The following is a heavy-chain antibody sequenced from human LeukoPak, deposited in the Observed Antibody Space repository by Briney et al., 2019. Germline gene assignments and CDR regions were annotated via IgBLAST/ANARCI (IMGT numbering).Heavy chain of an antibody. J-gene: IGHJ4*02. D-gene: IGHD2-15*01. Sequence: SETLSLTCTVSGGSISSYYWSWIRQPPGKGLEWIGYIYYSGSTNYTPSLKSRVTISVDTSKNQFSLKLSSVTAADTAVYYCASSRRYCSGGSCYANDNFDYWGQGTLVTVSS. CDR2: IYYSGST. V-gene: IGHV4-59*01. CDR1: GGSISSYY. CDR3: ASSRRYCSGGSCYANDNFDY.